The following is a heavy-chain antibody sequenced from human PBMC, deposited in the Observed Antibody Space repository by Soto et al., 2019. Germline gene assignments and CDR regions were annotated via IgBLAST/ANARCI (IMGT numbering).Heavy chain of an antibody. V-gene: IGHV4-59*01. Sequence: SETLSLTCPVSGGSISSYYWSWIRQPPGKGLEWIGYIYYSGSTNYNPSLKSRVTISVDTSKNQFSLKLSSVTAADTAVYYCARETGTTPPDYWGQGTLVTVSS. J-gene: IGHJ4*02. CDR3: ARETGTTPPDY. CDR1: GGSISSYY. D-gene: IGHD1-1*01. CDR2: IYYSGST.